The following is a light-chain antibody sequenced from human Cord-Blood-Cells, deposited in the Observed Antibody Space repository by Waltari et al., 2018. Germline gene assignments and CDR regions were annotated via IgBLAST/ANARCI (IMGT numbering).Light chain of an antibody. CDR3: QQSYSTPFT. V-gene: IGKV1-39*01. Sequence: DSQMTQSPSSLAASVGYRVTITCRASQSISSYLNWYQQKPGKAPKLLIYAASSLQSGVPSRFSGSGSGTDFTLTISSLQPEDFATYYGQQSYSTPFTFGPGTKVDIK. CDR1: QSISSY. CDR2: AAS. J-gene: IGKJ3*01.